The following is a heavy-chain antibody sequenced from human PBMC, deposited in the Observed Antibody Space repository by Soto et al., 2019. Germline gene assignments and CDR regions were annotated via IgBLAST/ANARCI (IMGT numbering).Heavy chain of an antibody. D-gene: IGHD2-2*01. J-gene: IGHJ6*02. CDR1: GDTVSSNSGA. CDR2: TYYRSKWYN. CDR3: ARGRDFSSTSCYRDYYYGMDV. V-gene: IGHV6-1*01. Sequence: SQTLSLTCAISGDTVSSNSGAWNWVRQSPSRGLEWLGRTYYRSKWYNDYAVSVKSRITINPDTSKNQFSLQLNSVTPEDTAVYYCARGRDFSSTSCYRDYYYGMDVWGHGTTVTVPS.